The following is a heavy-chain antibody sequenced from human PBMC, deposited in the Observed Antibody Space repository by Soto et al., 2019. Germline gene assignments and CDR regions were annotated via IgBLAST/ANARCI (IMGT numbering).Heavy chain of an antibody. CDR2: ISYDGSNK. V-gene: IGHV3-30-3*01. CDR1: GFTFSSYA. J-gene: IGHJ5*02. Sequence: QVRLVESGGGVVQPGRSLRLSCAASGFTFSSYAMHWVRQAPGKGLEWVAVISYDGSNKYYADSVKGRFTISRDNSKNTLYLQMNSLRAEDTAVYYCARDGSSWYDGWFDPWGQGTLVTVSS. CDR3: ARDGSSWYDGWFDP. D-gene: IGHD6-13*01.